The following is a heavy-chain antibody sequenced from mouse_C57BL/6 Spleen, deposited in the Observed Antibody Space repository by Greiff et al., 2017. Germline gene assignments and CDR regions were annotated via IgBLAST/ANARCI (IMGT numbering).Heavy chain of an antibody. V-gene: IGHV1-81*01. CDR3: ARERWDEDY. D-gene: IGHD4-1*01. J-gene: IGHJ2*01. CDR2: IYPRSGNT. CDR1: GYTFTSYG. Sequence: QVQLKESGAELARPGASVKLSCKASGYTFTSYGISWVKQRTGQGLEWIGEIYPRSGNTYYNEKFKGKATLTADKSSSTAYMELRSLTSEDSAVYFCARERWDEDYWGQGTTLTVAS.